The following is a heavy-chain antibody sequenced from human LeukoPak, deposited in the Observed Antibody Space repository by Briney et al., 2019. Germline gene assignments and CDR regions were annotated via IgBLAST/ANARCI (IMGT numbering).Heavy chain of an antibody. CDR1: GYTFTSYG. Sequence: ASVKVSCKASGYTFTSYGISWVRQAPGQGLEWMGGIIPIFGTANYAQKFQGRVTITADESTSTAYMELSSLRSEDTAVYYCARWTDTAMVTGGTNWFDPWGQGTLVTVSS. J-gene: IGHJ5*02. V-gene: IGHV1-69*13. CDR3: ARWTDTAMVTGGTNWFDP. D-gene: IGHD5-18*01. CDR2: IIPIFGTA.